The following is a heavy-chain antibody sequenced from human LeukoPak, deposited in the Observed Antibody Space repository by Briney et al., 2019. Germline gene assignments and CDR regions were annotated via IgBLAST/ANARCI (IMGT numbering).Heavy chain of an antibody. CDR3: ARGQKGYSYGYSLDY. D-gene: IGHD5-18*01. J-gene: IGHJ4*02. Sequence: SETLSLTCAVYGGSFSGYYWSWIRQPPGKGLEWIGEINHSGSTNYNPSLKSRVTISVDTSKNQFSLKLSSVTAADTAVYYCARGQKGYSYGYSLDYWGQGTLVTVSS. V-gene: IGHV4-34*01. CDR2: INHSGST. CDR1: GGSFSGYY.